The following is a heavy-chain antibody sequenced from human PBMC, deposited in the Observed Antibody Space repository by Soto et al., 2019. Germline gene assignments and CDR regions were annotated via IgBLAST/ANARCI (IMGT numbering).Heavy chain of an antibody. CDR1: GGFI. J-gene: IGHJ5*02. CDR3: ARDAQSWFDP. Sequence: SETLSLTCTVSGGFIWGWIRQSPDKGLEWIGCIYNSGRYNYNPSLESRLTISIDTSKNQFSLKLASVTAADTAVYYCARDAQSWFDPWGQGILVTVSS. CDR2: IYNSGRY. V-gene: IGHV4-59*01.